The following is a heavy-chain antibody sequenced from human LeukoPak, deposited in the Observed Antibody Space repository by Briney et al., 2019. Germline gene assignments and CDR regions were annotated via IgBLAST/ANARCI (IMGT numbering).Heavy chain of an antibody. CDR1: GFTFSDHV. CDR2: ISGSRSTI. CDR3: ARAATTMIVASDY. J-gene: IGHJ4*02. Sequence: GGSLRLSCAASGFTFSDHVMHWVRQAPGQGREWVSYISGSRSTIYYADSLKGRFTISRENAKNSLYLQMNSLRAEDTAMYYCARAATTMIVASDYWGQGTLVTVSS. D-gene: IGHD3-22*01. V-gene: IGHV3-48*01.